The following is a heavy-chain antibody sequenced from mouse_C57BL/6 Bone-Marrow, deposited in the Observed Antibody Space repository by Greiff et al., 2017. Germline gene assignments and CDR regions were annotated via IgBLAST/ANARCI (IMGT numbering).Heavy chain of an antibody. J-gene: IGHJ3*01. CDR3: AMGGFAWFAY. V-gene: IGHV2-2*01. CDR2: LWSGGST. CDR1: GFSLTSYG. Sequence: QVQLKESGPGLVQPSQSLSITCTVSGFSLTSYGVHWVSQSPGKGLEWLGVLWSGGSTDSNAAFISRLSISKDNSKSQLFFKMNSLQSDDTAIYYCAMGGFAWFAYWGQGTLVTVSA.